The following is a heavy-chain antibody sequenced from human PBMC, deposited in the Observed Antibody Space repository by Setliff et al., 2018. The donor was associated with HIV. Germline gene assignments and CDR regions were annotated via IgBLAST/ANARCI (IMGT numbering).Heavy chain of an antibody. V-gene: IGHV1-18*01. J-gene: IGHJ5*02. CDR3: ARRADRFEL. Sequence: ASVKVSCKASGYALTSYSLTWVRQAPGQGLEWMGWINDYNSNTEYAQKFQGRVTMTKDTSTSTAYMELRSLRPDDTAVYFCARRADRFELWGQGTLVTVSS. CDR1: GYALTSYS. D-gene: IGHD3-9*01. CDR2: INDYNSNT.